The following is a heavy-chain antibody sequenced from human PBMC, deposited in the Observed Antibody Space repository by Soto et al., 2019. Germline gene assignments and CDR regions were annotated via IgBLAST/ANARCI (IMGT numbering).Heavy chain of an antibody. D-gene: IGHD3-10*01. CDR1: GGTFSSYT. J-gene: IGHJ6*03. Sequence: QVQLVQSGAEVKKPGSSVKVSCKASGGTFSSYTISWVRQAPGQGLEWMGRIIPILGIANYAQKFQGRVTITADKSTSTAYMELSSLRSEDTAVYYCARGMVRRALSGAYYYYYMDVWGKGTTVTVSS. CDR3: ARGMVRRALSGAYYYYYMDV. CDR2: IIPILGIA. V-gene: IGHV1-69*02.